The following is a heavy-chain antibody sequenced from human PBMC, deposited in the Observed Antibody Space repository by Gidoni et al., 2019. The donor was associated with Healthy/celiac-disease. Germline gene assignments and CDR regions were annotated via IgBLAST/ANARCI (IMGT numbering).Heavy chain of an antibody. V-gene: IGHV3-7*01. Sequence: EVQLVESGGGLVQPGGSLRLSCAASGFTFSSYWRSWVRQAPGKGLEWVANIKQDGSEKYYVDSVKGRFTISRDNAKNSLYLQMNSLRAEDTAVYYCARDGWNRGSYLEGDAFDIWGQGTMVTVSS. J-gene: IGHJ3*02. D-gene: IGHD1-26*01. CDR2: IKQDGSEK. CDR1: GFTFSSYW. CDR3: ARDGWNRGSYLEGDAFDI.